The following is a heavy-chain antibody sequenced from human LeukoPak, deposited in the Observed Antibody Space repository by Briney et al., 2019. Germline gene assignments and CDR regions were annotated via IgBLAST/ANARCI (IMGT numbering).Heavy chain of an antibody. D-gene: IGHD6-6*01. CDR3: ARAPHSSFYYYYGMDV. V-gene: IGHV3-23*01. Sequence: GGSLRLSCAACGFTFNSYAMSWVRQAPGKGLEWVSAISGSGGSTYYADSVKGRFTISRDNSKNTLYLQMNSLRAEDTAVYYCARAPHSSFYYYYGMDVWGQGTAVTVSS. CDR1: GFTFNSYA. J-gene: IGHJ6*02. CDR2: ISGSGGST.